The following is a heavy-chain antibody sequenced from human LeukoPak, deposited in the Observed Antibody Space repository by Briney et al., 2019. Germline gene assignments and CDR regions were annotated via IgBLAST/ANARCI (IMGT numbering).Heavy chain of an antibody. CDR2: IYPGDSDT. Sequence: GESLKISCKGSGYSFTSYWIGWVRQMPGKGLEWMGIIYPGDSDTRYSPSFQGQVTISADKSISTAYLQWSSLKASDTAMYYCARHSWGEYYDSSGYPHLDAFDIWGQGTMATVSS. J-gene: IGHJ3*02. CDR1: GYSFTSYW. CDR3: ARHSWGEYYDSSGYPHLDAFDI. D-gene: IGHD3-22*01. V-gene: IGHV5-51*01.